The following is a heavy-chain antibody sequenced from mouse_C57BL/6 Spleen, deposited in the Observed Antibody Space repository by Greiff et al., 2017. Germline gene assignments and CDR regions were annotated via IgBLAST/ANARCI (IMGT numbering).Heavy chain of an antibody. Sequence: VQLQQSGPELVKPGASVQISCKASGYSFTDYNMNWVKQSTGQSLEWIGVINPNNGTTSYNQKFKGKATLTVDKSSSTAYMQLNSLTSEDSAVYYCARDEGYNDRFDYWGQGTTLTVAS. J-gene: IGHJ2*01. V-gene: IGHV1-39*01. CDR3: ARDEGYNDRFDY. CDR2: INPNNGTT. D-gene: IGHD3-1*01. CDR1: GYSFTDYN.